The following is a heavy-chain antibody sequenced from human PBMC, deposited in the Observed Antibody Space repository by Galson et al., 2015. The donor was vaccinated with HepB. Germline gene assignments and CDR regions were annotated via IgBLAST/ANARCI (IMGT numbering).Heavy chain of an antibody. CDR2: INAGNGNT. CDR3: ARAAPDYGDYYYYGMDV. D-gene: IGHD4-17*01. Sequence: SVKVSCKASGYTFASYAMHWVRQAPGQRLEWMGWINAGNGNTKYSQKFQGRVTITRDTSASTAYMELSSLRSEDTAVYYCARAAPDYGDYYYYGMDVWGQGTTVTVSS. V-gene: IGHV1-3*01. CDR1: GYTFASYA. J-gene: IGHJ6*02.